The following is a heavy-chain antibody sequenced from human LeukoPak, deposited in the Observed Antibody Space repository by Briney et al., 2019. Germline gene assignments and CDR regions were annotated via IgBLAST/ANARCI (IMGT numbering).Heavy chain of an antibody. CDR1: GFTFSSYW. Sequence: GGSLRLSCAASGFTFSSYWMHWVRQAPGKGLVWVSVIYSGGSTYYADSVKGRFTISRDNSKNTLYLQMNSLRAEDTAVYYCARDHAPYYYYGMDVWGQGTTVTVSS. V-gene: IGHV3-66*01. CDR2: IYSGGST. CDR3: ARDHAPYYYYGMDV. J-gene: IGHJ6*02.